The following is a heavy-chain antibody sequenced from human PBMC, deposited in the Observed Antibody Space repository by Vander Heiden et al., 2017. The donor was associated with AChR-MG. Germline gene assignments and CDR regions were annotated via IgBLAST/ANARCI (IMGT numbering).Heavy chain of an antibody. D-gene: IGHD3-16*01. J-gene: IGHJ4*02. CDR2: ISAIGTSE. V-gene: IGHV3-23*01. Sequence: EVQLLESGGGLVQPGGSLRLSCVVSGFAFSGYDMSWVRQAPGQGLEWVSAISAIGTSEHYADSVEGRFTISRDNSENTLYLQMNSLGAEDTAVYYCANLGGRDLRGLNFWGQGTLVTVSS. CDR3: ANLGGRDLRGLNF. CDR1: GFAFSGYD.